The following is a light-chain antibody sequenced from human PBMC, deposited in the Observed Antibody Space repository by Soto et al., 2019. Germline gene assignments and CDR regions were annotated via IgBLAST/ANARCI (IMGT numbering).Light chain of an antibody. CDR1: WSIGRNY. Sequence: SVLTQPPSVPAAPVQKFTISCAGRWSIGRNYVSWYHQFPGAAPKVLIFDSYQLPSGIPDRFSASNSGTSATLDISXLRTGDEADYYCGVWDSNLQLYLFGSRTKVT. J-gene: IGLJ1*01. CDR3: GVWDSNLQLYL. CDR2: DSY. V-gene: IGLV1-51*01.